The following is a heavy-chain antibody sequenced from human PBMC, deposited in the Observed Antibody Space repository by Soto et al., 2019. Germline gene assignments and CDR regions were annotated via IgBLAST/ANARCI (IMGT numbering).Heavy chain of an antibody. Sequence: GXSXKVSCQASGYTXINNAIALVRQAPGQGLEWIGWIRTENGNTNYAKNLQGRVILTRDRYTNTAYMELRTLRPEDTATYYCARDSSSGTFDNWGQGALVTVS. CDR3: ARDSSSGTFDN. J-gene: IGHJ4*02. CDR2: IRTENGNT. V-gene: IGHV1-18*04. CDR1: GYTXINNA. D-gene: IGHD3-22*01.